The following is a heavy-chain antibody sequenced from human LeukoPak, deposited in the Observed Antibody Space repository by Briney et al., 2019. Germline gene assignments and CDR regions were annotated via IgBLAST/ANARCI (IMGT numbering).Heavy chain of an antibody. CDR1: GYSFTSYA. Sequence: ASVKVSCKSSGYSFTSYAMNWVRQAPGQGLEFMGWISTKTGNPRNAQGFTGRFEFSLDTTVSAAYLQISSLEAADTAVYYCVTSTGYWGQGTLVTVSS. CDR2: ISTKTGNP. CDR3: VTSTGY. V-gene: IGHV7-4-1*02. J-gene: IGHJ4*02.